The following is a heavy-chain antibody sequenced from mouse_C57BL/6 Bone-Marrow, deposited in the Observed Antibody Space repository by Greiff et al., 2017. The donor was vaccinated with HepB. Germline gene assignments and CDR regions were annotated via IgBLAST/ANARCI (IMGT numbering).Heavy chain of an antibody. J-gene: IGHJ3*01. CDR2: IDPEDGET. Sequence: EVQLQQSGAELVKPGASVKLSCTASGFNIKDYYMHWVKQRTEQGLEWIGRIDPEDGETKYAPKFQGKATITADTSSNTAYLQLSSLTSEDTAVYYCAPMVTTGAWCAYWGQGTLVTVSA. CDR1: GFNIKDYY. D-gene: IGHD2-2*01. CDR3: APMVTTGAWCAY. V-gene: IGHV14-2*01.